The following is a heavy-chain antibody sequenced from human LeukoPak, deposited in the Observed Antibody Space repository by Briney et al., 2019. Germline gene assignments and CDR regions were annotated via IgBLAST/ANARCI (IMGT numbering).Heavy chain of an antibody. D-gene: IGHD4-17*01. J-gene: IGHJ5*02. Sequence: ASVTVSCKASGYTFGTSGITWVRQAPGQGLEWVGWISVNDGYTKYSQKLQGRVTMTTDTSTSTAYMELRSLRSDDTAVYYCAREGSDYGDYGWFDPWGQGTLVTVSS. CDR3: AREGSDYGDYGWFDP. CDR1: GYTFGTSG. V-gene: IGHV1-18*01. CDR2: ISVNDGYT.